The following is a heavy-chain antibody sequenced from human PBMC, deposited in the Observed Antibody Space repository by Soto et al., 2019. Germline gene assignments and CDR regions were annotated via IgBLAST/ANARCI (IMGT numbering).Heavy chain of an antibody. J-gene: IGHJ4*02. V-gene: IGHV1-3*01. D-gene: IGHD3-22*01. CDR3: ARDYYDSSGYYYQSYFDY. Sequence: ASVKVSCKASGYTFTSYAMHWVRQAPGQMLEWMGWINAGNGNTKYSQKFQGRVTITRDTSASTAYMELSSLRSEDTAVYYCARDYYDSSGYYYQSYFDYWGQGTLVTVSS. CDR2: INAGNGNT. CDR1: GYTFTSYA.